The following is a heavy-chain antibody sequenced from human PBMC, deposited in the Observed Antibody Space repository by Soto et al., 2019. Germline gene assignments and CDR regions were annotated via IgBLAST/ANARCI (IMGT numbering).Heavy chain of an antibody. CDR1: GGMFYSSA. J-gene: IGHJ4*02. Sequence: QVQLVQSGAEVKTPGSSVKVSCKASGGMFYSSAINWVRQAPGQGLEWMGGIVPMNGSPKYAQEFQGRLTITADGSATSVYTDLSGLTSEDTAVYYGTCAPKWTYHLTGYWGRVTLVTFSS. D-gene: IGHD2-2*01. V-gene: IGHV1-69*01. CDR2: IVPMNGSP. CDR3: TCAPKWTYHLTGY.